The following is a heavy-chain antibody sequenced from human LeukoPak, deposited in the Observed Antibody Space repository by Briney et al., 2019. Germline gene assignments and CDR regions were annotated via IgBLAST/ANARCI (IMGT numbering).Heavy chain of an antibody. CDR1: GGSISSYY. V-gene: IGHV4-59*08. CDR3: ARARGYCSGGSCYPQVHYYYGMDV. J-gene: IGHJ6*02. Sequence: SSETLSLTCTVSGGSISSYYWSWIRQPPGKGLEWIGYIYYSGSTNYNPSLKSRVTISVDTSKNQFSLKLSSVTAADTAVYYCARARGYCSGGSCYPQVHYYYGMDVWGQGTTVTVSS. CDR2: IYYSGST. D-gene: IGHD2-15*01.